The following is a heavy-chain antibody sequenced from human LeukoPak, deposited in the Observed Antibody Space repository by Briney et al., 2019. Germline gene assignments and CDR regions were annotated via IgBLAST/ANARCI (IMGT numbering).Heavy chain of an antibody. D-gene: IGHD3-22*01. CDR3: ARQHKLGLYDSSGGVYYYYYMDV. CDR1: GGSISSSSYY. CDR2: IYYSGST. V-gene: IGHV4-39*01. J-gene: IGHJ6*03. Sequence: PSETLSLTCTVSGGSISSSSYYWGWIRQPPGKGLEWIGSIYYSGSTYYNPSLKSRVTISVDTSKNQFSLKLSSVTAADTAVYYCARQHKLGLYDSSGGVYYYYYMDVWGKGTTVTISS.